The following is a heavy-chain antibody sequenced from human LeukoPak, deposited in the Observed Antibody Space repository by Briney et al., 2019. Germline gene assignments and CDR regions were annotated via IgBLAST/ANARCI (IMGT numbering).Heavy chain of an antibody. CDR1: GFTFSRYN. V-gene: IGHV3-48*01. J-gene: IGHJ2*01. Sequence: PGGSLRLSCAASGFTFSRYNMHWVRQAPGRGLEWVSYISGTSSTIYYADSVKGRFTISRDNARKSLYLQMTSLRAEDTAVYYCARAVMVRGITYWYFDLWGRGTLVTVSS. D-gene: IGHD3-10*01. CDR2: ISGTSSTI. CDR3: ARAVMVRGITYWYFDL.